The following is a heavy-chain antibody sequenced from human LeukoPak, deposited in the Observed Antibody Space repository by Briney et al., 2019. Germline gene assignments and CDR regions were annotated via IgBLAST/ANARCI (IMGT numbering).Heavy chain of an antibody. CDR2: IYYSGST. Sequence: PSETLSLTCTVSGGSISSYYWSWIRQPPGKGLEWIGYIYYSGSTNYNPSLKSRVTISVDTSKNQFSLKLSSVTAADTAVYYCARGYSSGWFYYYYYMDVWGKGTTVTVSS. CDR1: GGSISSYY. V-gene: IGHV4-59*01. D-gene: IGHD6-19*01. J-gene: IGHJ6*03. CDR3: ARGYSSGWFYYYYYMDV.